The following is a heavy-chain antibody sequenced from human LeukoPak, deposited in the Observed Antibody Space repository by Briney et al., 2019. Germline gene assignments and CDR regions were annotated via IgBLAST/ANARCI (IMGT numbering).Heavy chain of an antibody. J-gene: IGHJ4*02. Sequence: GGSLRLSCAASGFTFSSYAMSWVRQAPGKGLEWVSAISGSGGSTYYADSVKGRFTISRDNSKNTLYLQMNSLRAEDTAVYYFAKDTLKIIAGAPDYWGQGTLVTVSS. CDR2: ISGSGGST. V-gene: IGHV3-23*01. CDR3: AKDTLKIIAGAPDY. CDR1: GFTFSSYA. D-gene: IGHD6-19*01.